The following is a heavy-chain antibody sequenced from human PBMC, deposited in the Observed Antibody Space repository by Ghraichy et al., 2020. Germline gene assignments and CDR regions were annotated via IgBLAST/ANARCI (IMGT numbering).Heavy chain of an antibody. J-gene: IGHJ6*02. Sequence: GGSLRLSCAASGFTFSSYWMHWVRQAPGKGLVWVSRINSDGSSTSYADSVKGRFTISRDNAKNTLYLQMNSLRAEDTAVYYCARDRDYDFWSGYSYYYYYGMDVWGQGTTVTVSS. D-gene: IGHD3-3*01. CDR3: ARDRDYDFWSGYSYYYYYGMDV. V-gene: IGHV3-74*01. CDR1: GFTFSSYW. CDR2: INSDGSST.